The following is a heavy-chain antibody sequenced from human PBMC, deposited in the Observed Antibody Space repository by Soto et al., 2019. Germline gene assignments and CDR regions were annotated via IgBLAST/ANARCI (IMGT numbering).Heavy chain of an antibody. V-gene: IGHV1-18*04. CDR3: ARYGYSSGWYLGTGMDV. J-gene: IGHJ6*01. D-gene: IGHD6-19*01. Sequence: QVQLVQSGAEVKKPGASLKVSCQASGYSFSDYGIAWVRQAPGQGLAWVGWISTYNGNTNYAQKFQGRVTMTTDTSANKAYMELRSLRTVDTAMYYCARYGYSSGWYLGTGMDVWGQGTPGTVSS. CDR2: ISTYNGNT. CDR1: GYSFSDYG.